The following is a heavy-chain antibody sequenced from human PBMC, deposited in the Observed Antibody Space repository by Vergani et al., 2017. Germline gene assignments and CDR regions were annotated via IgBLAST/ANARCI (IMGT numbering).Heavy chain of an antibody. CDR1: GYIFTNYW. CDR3: MRPVDTGGNNWFDP. V-gene: IGHV5-51*01. Sequence: EVPLVQSGAAVKKPGESLKISCKASGYIFTNYWIGWVRQMPGKGLEWMGIIYPGDSDIRYSPSFQGQVTISADKSIDTAYLQWSSLKASDTAMYYCMRPVDTGGNNWFDPWGQGTLVTVSS. J-gene: IGHJ5*02. D-gene: IGHD5-18*01. CDR2: IYPGDSDI.